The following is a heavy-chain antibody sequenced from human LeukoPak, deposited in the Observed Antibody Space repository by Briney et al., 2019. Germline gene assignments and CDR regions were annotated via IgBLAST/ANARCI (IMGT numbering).Heavy chain of an antibody. J-gene: IGHJ4*02. Sequence: SETLSLTCTVSGGSISSGSYYWSWIRQPAGKGLEWIGRIYTSGTANYNPPLKSRVSISTDRSKNQVYLKLSSVTAADTAVYYCARDYHESTGYSFDSWGQGSLVSVSS. D-gene: IGHD3-22*01. CDR1: GGSISSGSYY. CDR3: ARDYHESTGYSFDS. V-gene: IGHV4-61*02. CDR2: IYTSGTA.